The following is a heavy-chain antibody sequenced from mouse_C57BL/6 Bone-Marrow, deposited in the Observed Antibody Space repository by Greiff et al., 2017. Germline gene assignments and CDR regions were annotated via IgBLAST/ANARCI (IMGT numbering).Heavy chain of an antibody. CDR2: IYPRSGNT. J-gene: IGHJ4*01. CDR1: GYTFTSYG. CDR3: ARWGYCYYYAMDY. V-gene: IGHV1-81*01. D-gene: IGHD2-3*01. Sequence: QVQLQQSGAELARPGASVKLSCKASGYTFTSYGISWVKQRTGQGLEWIGEIYPRSGNTYYNEKFKGKATLTADKSSSTVYMELRSLTSEDSAVYFCARWGYCYYYAMDYWGQGTSVTVSS.